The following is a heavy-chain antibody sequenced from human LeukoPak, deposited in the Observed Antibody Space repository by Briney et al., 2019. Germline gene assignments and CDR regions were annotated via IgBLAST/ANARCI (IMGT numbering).Heavy chain of an antibody. V-gene: IGHV1-2*02. Sequence: GASVKVSCKASGYTFTGYYMHWVRQAPGQGLEWMGWINPNSGGTNYAQKFQGRVTMTRDTSISTAYMELSRLRSDDTAVYYRARPYVYSSSWYVGANWFDPWGQGTLVTVSS. CDR1: GYTFTGYY. CDR3: ARPYVYSSSWYVGANWFDP. CDR2: INPNSGGT. D-gene: IGHD6-13*01. J-gene: IGHJ5*02.